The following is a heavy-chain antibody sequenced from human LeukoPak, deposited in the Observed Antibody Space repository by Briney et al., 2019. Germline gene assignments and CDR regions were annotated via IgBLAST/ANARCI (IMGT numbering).Heavy chain of an antibody. Sequence: PSETLSLTCTVSGGSISSYYWSWIRQPPGKGLEWIGYIYYSGSTNYNPSLKSRVTISVDTSKNQFSLKLSSVTAADTAVYYCAGGDVITFGGSIARWGQGTLVTVSS. CDR1: GGSISSYY. CDR3: AGGDVITFGGSIAR. CDR2: IYYSGST. V-gene: IGHV4-59*01. D-gene: IGHD3-16*01. J-gene: IGHJ4*02.